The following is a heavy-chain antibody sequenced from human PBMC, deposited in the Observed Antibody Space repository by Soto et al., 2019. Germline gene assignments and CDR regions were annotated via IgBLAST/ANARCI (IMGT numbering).Heavy chain of an antibody. Sequence: PGGSLRLSCAASGFTFSYYWMHRVRQAPGKGLVWVSRIHSDGSSTTYADFVKGRFIISRDNSKNTLYLQMGSLRAEDMAVYYCARGAGWFDYWGQGTLVTVSS. J-gene: IGHJ4*02. D-gene: IGHD2-15*01. CDR3: ARGAGWFDY. V-gene: IGHV3-74*01. CDR1: GFTFSYYW. CDR2: IHSDGSST.